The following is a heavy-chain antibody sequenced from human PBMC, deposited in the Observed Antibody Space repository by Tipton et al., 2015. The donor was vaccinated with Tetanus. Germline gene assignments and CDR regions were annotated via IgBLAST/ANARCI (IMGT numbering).Heavy chain of an antibody. J-gene: IGHJ4*02. V-gene: IGHV4-61*01. CDR1: GGSVRSGSYY. CDR3: ARANYDFPKKGPFDS. D-gene: IGHD3-3*01. CDR2: VSYSGNT. Sequence: LRLSCTVSGGSVRSGSYYWNWIRQPPGKGLEWIGYVSYSGNTNSNYSLKSRITISQDTSKNQFSLRLTSVTAADTAVYYCARANYDFPKKGPFDSWGQGSLVIVSS.